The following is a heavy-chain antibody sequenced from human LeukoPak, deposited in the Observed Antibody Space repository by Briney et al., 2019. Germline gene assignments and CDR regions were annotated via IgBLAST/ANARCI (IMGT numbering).Heavy chain of an antibody. CDR3: ARLRRYYDSSGGSFEC. V-gene: IGHV4-39*07. D-gene: IGHD3-22*01. J-gene: IGHJ4*02. CDR2: IYHSGST. Sequence: SETLSLTCTVSGGSISSGSYYWGWIRQPPGKGLEWIGSIYHSGSTYYNPSLKSRVTISVDTSKNQFSLKLTSVTAADTAVYYCARLRRYYDSSGGSFECWGQGTLVTVSS. CDR1: GGSISSGSYY.